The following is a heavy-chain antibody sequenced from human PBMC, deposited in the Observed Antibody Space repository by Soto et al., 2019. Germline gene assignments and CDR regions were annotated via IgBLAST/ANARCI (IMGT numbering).Heavy chain of an antibody. Sequence: EVQLVESGGGLVKPGGSLRLSCAASGFTFSNAWMNWVRQAPGKGLEWVGRIKSKTDGGTTDYAAPVKGRFTISRDDSKNTLYLQMNSLKTEDTAVYYCTGEYYYDSSGYYWAAYDYWGQGTLVTVSS. J-gene: IGHJ4*02. D-gene: IGHD3-22*01. CDR1: GFTFSNAW. CDR2: IKSKTDGGTT. V-gene: IGHV3-15*07. CDR3: TGEYYYDSSGYYWAAYDY.